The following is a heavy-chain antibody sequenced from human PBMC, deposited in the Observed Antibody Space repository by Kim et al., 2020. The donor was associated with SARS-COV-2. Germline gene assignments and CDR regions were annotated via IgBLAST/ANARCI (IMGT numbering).Heavy chain of an antibody. V-gene: IGHV1-69*01. CDR3: ARGDHSSSSWDFDY. J-gene: IGHJ4*02. Sequence: AQKFQGRVRITADASTSTAYMGLSSLRSEDTAVYYCARGDHSSSSWDFDYWGQGTLVTVSS. D-gene: IGHD6-6*01.